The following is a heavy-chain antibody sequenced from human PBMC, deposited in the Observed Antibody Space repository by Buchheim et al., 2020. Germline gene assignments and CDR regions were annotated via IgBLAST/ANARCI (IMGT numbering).Heavy chain of an antibody. J-gene: IGHJ6*03. V-gene: IGHV3-23*04. D-gene: IGHD3-3*01. CDR1: GFTFSSFD. CDR2: ISGSGGST. CDR3: AKGEGATDYDFWSGHYYYYYMDV. Sequence: VQLVESGGGVVQPGRSLRLSCAASGFTFSSFDMHWVRQAPGKGLEWVSAISGSGGSTYYADSVKGRFTISRDNSKHTLYLQMNSLRAEDTAVYYCAKGEGATDYDFWSGHYYYYYMDVWGKGTT.